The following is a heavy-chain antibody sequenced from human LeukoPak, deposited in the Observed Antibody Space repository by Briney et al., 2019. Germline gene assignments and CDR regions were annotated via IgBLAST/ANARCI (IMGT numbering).Heavy chain of an antibody. CDR3: ACGGEGWFDP. CDR2: MNPNSGST. Sequence: GASVKVSCKASGYTFNNCDINWVRQATGQGLEWMGWMNPNSGSTFYAETFQGRVTMTRNTSIFTAYMELSSLKSEDTAVYYCACGGEGWFDPWGQGMQVTVSS. J-gene: IGHJ5*02. V-gene: IGHV1-8*02. CDR1: GYTFNNCD.